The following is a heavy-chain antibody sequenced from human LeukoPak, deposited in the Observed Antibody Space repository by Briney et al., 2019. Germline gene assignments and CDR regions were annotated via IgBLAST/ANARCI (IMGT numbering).Heavy chain of an antibody. CDR1: GFTFSSNY. CDR3: ARGSEGSSLDL. CDR2: ISSSSSYI. Sequence: GGSLRLSCAASGFTFSSNYMSWVRQAPGKGLEWVSSISSSSSYIYYADSVKGRFTISRDNAKNSLYLQMNSLRAEDTAVYYCARGSEGSSLDLWGQGTLVTVSS. J-gene: IGHJ5*02. D-gene: IGHD6-13*01. V-gene: IGHV3-21*01.